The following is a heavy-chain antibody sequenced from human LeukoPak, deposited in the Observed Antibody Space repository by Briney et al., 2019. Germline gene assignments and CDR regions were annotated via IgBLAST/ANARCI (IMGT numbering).Heavy chain of an antibody. D-gene: IGHD7-27*01. V-gene: IGHV3-48*03. Sequence: GGSLRLSCAASGFTFSSYEMNWVRQAPGKGLEWVSYISSSASTIYYADSVKGRFTISRDNAQNSLYLQMNSLRAEDTAVYYCAKGDVSVTREFDYWGQGTLVTVSS. CDR1: GFTFSSYE. CDR3: AKGDVSVTREFDY. J-gene: IGHJ4*02. CDR2: ISSSASTI.